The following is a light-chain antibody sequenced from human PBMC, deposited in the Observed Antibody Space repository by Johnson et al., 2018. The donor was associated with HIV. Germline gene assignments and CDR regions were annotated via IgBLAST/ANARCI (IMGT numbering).Light chain of an antibody. Sequence: QSVLTQPPSVSAAPGQRVTRSYSGSSSNIGNNLVSRFRQLPLRAPNVLTYDNNKRPAGIPDRFTGSKSGTSATLALPGLQPGDGADYYCAAWDSSLRAGWANYVFGTGTKVTVL. CDR3: AAWDSSLRAGWANYV. J-gene: IGLJ1*01. CDR1: SSNIGNNL. V-gene: IGLV1-51*01. CDR2: DNN.